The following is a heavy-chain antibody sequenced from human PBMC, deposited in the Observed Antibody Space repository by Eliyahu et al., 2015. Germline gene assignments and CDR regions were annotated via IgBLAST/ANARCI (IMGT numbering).Heavy chain of an antibody. V-gene: IGHV4-34*01. J-gene: IGHJ4*02. CDR2: ISHPGTT. CDR3: ARAPRDEMATRFLDY. CDR1: VGSXXGYX. Sequence: QVQLRQWGAGLLKPSETLSXTCAVYVGSXXGYXWTWIRQSPEKGLEWIGEISHPGTTNLNPSLKSRITISADASKNQFSLKMSSVTAADTAIYYCARAPRDEMATRFLDYWGQGTLVTVSS. D-gene: IGHD5-24*01.